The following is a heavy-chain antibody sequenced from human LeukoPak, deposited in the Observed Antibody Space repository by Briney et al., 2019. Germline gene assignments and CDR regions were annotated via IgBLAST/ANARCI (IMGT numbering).Heavy chain of an antibody. J-gene: IGHJ6*02. Sequence: ASVKVSCKTSGYTFTSYGISWVRQAPGQGLEWMGWTSSFSDNTKYAEKFQGRVTMTTEISTSTAYMELRSLRFDDTAVYYCAREGIFGVVIAESGYYGMDVWGQGTTVTVSS. D-gene: IGHD3-3*01. CDR3: AREGIFGVVIAESGYYGMDV. CDR1: GYTFTSYG. V-gene: IGHV1-18*01. CDR2: TSSFSDNT.